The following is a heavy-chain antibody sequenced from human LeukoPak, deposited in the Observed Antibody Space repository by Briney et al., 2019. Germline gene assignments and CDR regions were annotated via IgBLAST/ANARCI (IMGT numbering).Heavy chain of an antibody. V-gene: IGHV4-31*03. CDR1: GGSISSGGYY. CDR2: IYYSGST. CDR3: ARAYSSGWSIHNWFDP. D-gene: IGHD6-19*01. Sequence: PSETLSLTCTVSGGSISSGGYYWSWIRQHPGKGLEWIGYIYYSGSTYYNPSLKSRVTISVDTSKNQFSLKLSPVTAADTAVYYCARAYSSGWSIHNWFDPWGQGTLVTVSS. J-gene: IGHJ5*02.